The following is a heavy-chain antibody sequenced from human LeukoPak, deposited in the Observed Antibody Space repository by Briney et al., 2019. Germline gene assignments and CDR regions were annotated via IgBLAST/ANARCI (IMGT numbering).Heavy chain of an antibody. CDR1: GYGFTRYW. Sequence: GESLKISCKGSGYGFTRYWIGWVRQMPGKGLEWMGIIYPGDSDARYSPSFQGQVTISADKSVSTAYLQWSSLKASDTAIYYCARFDTYGYGFDYWGQGTLVTVSS. CDR2: IYPGDSDA. CDR3: ARFDTYGYGFDY. J-gene: IGHJ4*02. V-gene: IGHV5-51*01. D-gene: IGHD5-18*01.